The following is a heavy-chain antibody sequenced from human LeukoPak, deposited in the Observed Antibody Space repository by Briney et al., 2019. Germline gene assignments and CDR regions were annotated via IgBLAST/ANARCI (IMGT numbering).Heavy chain of an antibody. V-gene: IGHV3-23*01. D-gene: IGHD2-15*01. CDR1: GFTFSSYA. CDR2: ISGSGGST. J-gene: IGHJ4*02. Sequence: PGGSLRLSCAASGFTFSSYAMTWVRQAPGKGLEWVSAISGSGGSTYYADCVKGRFTISRDNSKNTLYLQMNSLRAEDTAVYYCATSGGSPLRHFDYWGQGTLVTVSS. CDR3: ATSGGSPLRHFDY.